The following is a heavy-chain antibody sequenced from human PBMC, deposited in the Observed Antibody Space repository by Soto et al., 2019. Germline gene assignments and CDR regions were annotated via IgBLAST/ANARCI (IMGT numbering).Heavy chain of an antibody. J-gene: IGHJ5*02. Sequence: ASVKVSCKASGGTFSSYAISWVRQAPGQGLEWMGGIIPIFGTANYAQKFQGRVTITADESTSTAYMELSSLRSEDTAVYYCARSGGPGYCSSTSCYPPYNWFDPWGQGTLVTVSS. CDR1: GGTFSSYA. V-gene: IGHV1-69*13. CDR3: ARSGGPGYCSSTSCYPPYNWFDP. D-gene: IGHD2-2*01. CDR2: IIPIFGTA.